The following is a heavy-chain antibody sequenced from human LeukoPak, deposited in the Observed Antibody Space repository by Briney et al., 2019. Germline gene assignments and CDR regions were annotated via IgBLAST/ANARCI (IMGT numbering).Heavy chain of an antibody. V-gene: IGHV1-69*05. CDR3: ARARFDYGSGSYWFDP. D-gene: IGHD3-10*01. Sequence: SVKVSCKASGGTFSSYAISWVRQAPGQGLEWMGGIIPIFGTANYAQKFQGRVTITTDESTSTAYMELSSLRSEDTAVYYCARARFDYGSGSYWFDPWGQGTLVTVSS. J-gene: IGHJ5*02. CDR2: IIPIFGTA. CDR1: GGTFSSYA.